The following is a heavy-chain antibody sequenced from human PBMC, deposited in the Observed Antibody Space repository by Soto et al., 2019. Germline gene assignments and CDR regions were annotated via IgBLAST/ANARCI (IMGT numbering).Heavy chain of an antibody. CDR1: GFTFSSCA. CDR3: AKSTAAARPLGSGADY. CDR2: ISGSGGTT. Sequence: EVQLLESGGGLVQPGGSLRLSCAASGFTFSSCAMSWVRQAPGKGLEWVSTISGSGGTTYYAGSVKGRFTISRDNSKNTLYLQMNSLRAEDTAVYYCAKSTAAARPLGSGADYWGQGTLVTVSS. V-gene: IGHV3-23*01. D-gene: IGHD6-6*01. J-gene: IGHJ4*02.